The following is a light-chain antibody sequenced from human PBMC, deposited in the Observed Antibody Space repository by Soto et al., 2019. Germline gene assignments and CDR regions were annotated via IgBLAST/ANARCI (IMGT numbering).Light chain of an antibody. Sequence: EIIMTQSPATLSVSPGERATLSCRASQSVGSSLAWYQQRPGQAPRLLIYDAFIRATGIPARFSSSESGTDFTLTISSLEPEDFAVYYCQQRSNWPLTFGQGTRLEI. CDR3: QQRSNWPLT. V-gene: IGKV3-11*01. CDR1: QSVGSS. CDR2: DAF. J-gene: IGKJ5*01.